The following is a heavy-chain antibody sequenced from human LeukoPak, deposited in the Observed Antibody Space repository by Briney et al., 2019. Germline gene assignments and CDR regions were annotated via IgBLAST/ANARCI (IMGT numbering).Heavy chain of an antibody. Sequence: GGSLRLSCAASGFTFSTYWMSWVRQAPGKGLEWVANINQDGSEEYYVDSVKGRFTISRDSAKNSLYLQVNSLRAEDTAVYYCARGRYSSGYWGQGTLVTVSS. J-gene: IGHJ4*02. CDR2: INQDGSEE. D-gene: IGHD6-19*01. V-gene: IGHV3-7*05. CDR1: GFTFSTYW. CDR3: ARGRYSSGY.